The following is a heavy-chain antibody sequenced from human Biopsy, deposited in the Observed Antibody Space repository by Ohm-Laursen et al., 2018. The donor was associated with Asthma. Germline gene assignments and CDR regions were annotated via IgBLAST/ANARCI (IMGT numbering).Heavy chain of an antibody. J-gene: IGHJ4*02. CDR3: ARVPACYYSFDY. D-gene: IGHD3-10*01. Sequence: SLRLSCAASGFTFSSYGMHWVRQAPGKGLEWGAVIWYDGSNKYYADSVKGRFTISRDNSKTTLYLQMNSLRAEVTAVYYCARVPACYYSFDYWGQGTLVTVSS. CDR2: IWYDGSNK. CDR1: GFTFSSYG. V-gene: IGHV3-33*01.